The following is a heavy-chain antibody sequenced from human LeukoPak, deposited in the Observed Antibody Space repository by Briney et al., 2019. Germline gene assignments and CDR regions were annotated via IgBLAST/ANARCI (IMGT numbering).Heavy chain of an antibody. D-gene: IGHD3-10*01. J-gene: IGHJ6*02. CDR1: GYTFTGYY. Sequence: ASVKVSCKASGYTFTGYYMHWVRQAPGQGLEWMGWINPNSGGTNYAQKFQGRVTMTRDTSISTAYMELSRLRSDDTAVYYCARGPVNYYGSPYGMDVWGQGTTVTVSS. CDR2: INPNSGGT. CDR3: ARGPVNYYGSPYGMDV. V-gene: IGHV1-2*02.